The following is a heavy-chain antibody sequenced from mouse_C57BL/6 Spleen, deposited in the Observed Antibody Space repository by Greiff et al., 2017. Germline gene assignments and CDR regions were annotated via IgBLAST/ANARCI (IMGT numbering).Heavy chain of an antibody. V-gene: IGHV2-2*01. CDR2: MWSGGST. J-gene: IGHJ4*01. CDR3: ARRESNYVYYAMDY. Sequence: QVQLKESGPGLVQPSQSLSITCTVSGFSLTSYGVHWVRQSPGKGLEWLGVMWSGGSTDYNAAFISRLSISKDNSKSQVFFKMNSLQADDTAIYYCARRESNYVYYAMDYWGQGTSVTVSS. D-gene: IGHD2-5*01. CDR1: GFSLTSYG.